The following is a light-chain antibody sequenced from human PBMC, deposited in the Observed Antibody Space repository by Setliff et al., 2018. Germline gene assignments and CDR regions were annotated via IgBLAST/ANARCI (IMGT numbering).Light chain of an antibody. J-gene: IGLJ1*01. Sequence: SVLTQPPSASGSPGQSLTISCTGTTNDIGAYKFVSWYQQHPGKAPRLIIYEVSKRPSGVPDRFSGSKSGSTASLTVSGLQAEDEADYYCSSYAASYNPYVFGTGTKVTVL. V-gene: IGLV2-8*01. CDR1: TNDIGAYKF. CDR3: SSYAASYNPYV. CDR2: EVS.